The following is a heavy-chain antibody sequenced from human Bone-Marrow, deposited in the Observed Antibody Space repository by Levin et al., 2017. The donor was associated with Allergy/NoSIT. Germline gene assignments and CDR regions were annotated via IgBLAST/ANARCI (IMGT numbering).Heavy chain of an antibody. CDR2: ISQSGDT. D-gene: IGHD1-1*01. J-gene: IGHJ4*02. Sequence: MPSETLSLTCTVSGDTISGPKWWSWVRQPPGRGLEWIGEISQSGDTNYNPSLQSRVTMSRDTSQNQISLKLDSVSAADTAVYYCAQLLSGGFDSWGQGTLVTVSS. CDR1: GDTISGPKW. CDR3: AQLLSGGFDS. V-gene: IGHV4-4*02.